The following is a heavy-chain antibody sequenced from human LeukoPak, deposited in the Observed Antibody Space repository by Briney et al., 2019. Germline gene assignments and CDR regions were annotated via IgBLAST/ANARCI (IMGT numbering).Heavy chain of an antibody. CDR2: ISSSSSYI. D-gene: IGHD2-21*02. CDR3: AKSTLQRVNDAFDI. V-gene: IGHV3-21*04. J-gene: IGHJ3*02. Sequence: GGSLRLSCAASGFTFSSYSMNWVRQAPGKGLEWVSSISSSSSYIYYADSVKGRFTISRDNAKNSLYLQMNSLRAEDTAVYYCAKSTLQRVNDAFDIWGQGTMVTVSS. CDR1: GFTFSSYS.